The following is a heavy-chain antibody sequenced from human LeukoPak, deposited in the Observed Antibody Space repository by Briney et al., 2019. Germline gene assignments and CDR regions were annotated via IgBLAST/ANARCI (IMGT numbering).Heavy chain of an antibody. CDR1: GFIFSNYA. CDR2: ITGSTGDL. CDR3: ARDRSFYGAPWYFDL. V-gene: IGHV3-23*01. D-gene: IGHD4-17*01. J-gene: IGHJ2*01. Sequence: PGGSLRLSCTASGFIFSNYAMSWVRQAAGKGLEWVSAITGSTGDLYYRDSVRGRFTISRDNSKNTLYLQMYSLRAEDTAIYYCARDRSFYGAPWYFDLWGRGTLVTVSS.